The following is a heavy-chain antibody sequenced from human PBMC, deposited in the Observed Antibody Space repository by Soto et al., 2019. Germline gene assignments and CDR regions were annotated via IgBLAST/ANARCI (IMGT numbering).Heavy chain of an antibody. CDR2: INAGNGNP. V-gene: IGHV1-3*01. D-gene: IGHD4-17*01. J-gene: IGHJ4*02. CDR1: GYTLTSHA. Sequence: ASVKVSCKASGYTLTSHAIHWVRQAPGQRLEWMGWINAGNGNPKYSQKFQGRVTITRDTSASTAYMELNSLRSEDSAVYYCASGVDYGEFDYWGQGTLVTVSS. CDR3: ASGVDYGEFDY.